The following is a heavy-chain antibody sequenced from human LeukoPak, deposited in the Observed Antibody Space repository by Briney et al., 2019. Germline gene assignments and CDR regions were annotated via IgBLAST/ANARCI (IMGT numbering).Heavy chain of an antibody. J-gene: IGHJ4*02. CDR1: GGSISSYY. V-gene: IGHV4-59*01. CDR3: ASTLRWLDYFDY. CDR2: IYYSGST. D-gene: IGHD5-12*01. Sequence: PETLSLTCTVSGGSISSYYWSWIRQPPGKGLEWIGYIYYSGSTNYNPSLKSRVTISVDTSKNQFSLKLSSVTAADTAVYYCASTLRWLDYFDYWGQGTLVTVSS.